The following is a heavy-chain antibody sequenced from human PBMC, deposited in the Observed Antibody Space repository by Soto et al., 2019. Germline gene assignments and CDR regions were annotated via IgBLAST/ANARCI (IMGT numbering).Heavy chain of an antibody. J-gene: IGHJ4*02. CDR3: ARGNRYSDGPDY. CDR2: ISSSSSYI. Sequence: PGGSLRLSCAASGFTFSSYIMNWVRQSPGKGLEWVSSISSSSSYIYYADSVKGRFTISRDNAKNSLYLQMNSLRAEDTAVYYCARGNRYSDGPDYWGQGTLVTVSS. V-gene: IGHV3-21*01. D-gene: IGHD5-18*01. CDR1: GFTFSSYI.